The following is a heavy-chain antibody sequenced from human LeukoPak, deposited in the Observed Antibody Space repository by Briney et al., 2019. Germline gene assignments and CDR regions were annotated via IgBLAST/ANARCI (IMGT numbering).Heavy chain of an antibody. J-gene: IGHJ4*02. CDR2: IYTSGST. CDR3: ARTARPGYFDY. V-gene: IGHV4-4*09. CDR1: GGSISSYY. Sequence: PSETLSLTCTVSGGSISSYYWSWIRQPPPKGLEWIGYIYTSGSTNYNPSLKSRVTISVDTSKYQFSLKLSSVTAADSAVYYCARTARPGYFDYWGQGTLVTVSS. D-gene: IGHD6-6*01.